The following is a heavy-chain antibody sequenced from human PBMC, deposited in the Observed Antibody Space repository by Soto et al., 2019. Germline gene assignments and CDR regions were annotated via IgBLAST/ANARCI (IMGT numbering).Heavy chain of an antibody. V-gene: IGHV4-31*03. Sequence: QVQLQESGPGLVKPSQTLSLTCTVSGGSISSGGYYWSWIRQHPGQGLEWIGSFYYSGSTYYNPSLRSRSTISIDTSTNQFSRKLSSVTAADTAVFYCARSYGGNSPYYFDYWGQGTLVTVSS. CDR1: GGSISSGGYY. CDR3: ARSYGGNSPYYFDY. CDR2: FYYSGST. D-gene: IGHD2-21*02. J-gene: IGHJ4*02.